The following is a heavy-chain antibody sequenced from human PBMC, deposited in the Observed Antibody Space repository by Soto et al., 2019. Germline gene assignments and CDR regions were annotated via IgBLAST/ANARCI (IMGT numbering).Heavy chain of an antibody. CDR3: ARSEDSSSYYGMDV. V-gene: IGHV3-11*01. J-gene: IGHJ6*02. CDR1: GFTFSDYY. CDR2: ISSSGSTI. D-gene: IGHD6-6*01. Sequence: GGSLRHSCASSGFTFSDYYMTWIRQATGKGLEWVSYISSSGSTIYYADSVKGRFTISRDNAKNSLYLQMNSLRAEDTAVYYCARSEDSSSYYGMDVWGQGTTVTVSS.